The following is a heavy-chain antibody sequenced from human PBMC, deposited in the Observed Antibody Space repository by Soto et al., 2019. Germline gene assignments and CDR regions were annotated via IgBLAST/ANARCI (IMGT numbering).Heavy chain of an antibody. J-gene: IGHJ5*02. CDR3: ARHMVECGGDCYSWFDP. D-gene: IGHD2-21*02. Sequence: EVQLVQSGAEVKKPGESLRISCKGSGYSFTSYWISWVRQMPGKGLEWMGRIDPSDSYTNYSPSFQGHVTISADKSISTAYLQWSSLKASDTAMYYCARHMVECGGDCYSWFDPWGQGTLVTVSS. CDR1: GYSFTSYW. V-gene: IGHV5-10-1*03. CDR2: IDPSDSYT.